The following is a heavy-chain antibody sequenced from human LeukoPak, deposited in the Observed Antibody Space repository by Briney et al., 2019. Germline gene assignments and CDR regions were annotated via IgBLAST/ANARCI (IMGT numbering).Heavy chain of an antibody. CDR2: LNDASNII. V-gene: IGHV3-23*01. J-gene: IGHJ4*02. D-gene: IGHD4-17*01. CDR3: ARERTGYGEDY. CDR1: GFPFSSYA. Sequence: GGSLRLSCAASGFPFSSYAMSWVRQAPGKGLEWVSTLNDASNIIYYADSVKGRFTISRDNSKNTVYLQMNSLRAEDTAVYYCARERTGYGEDYWGQGTLVTVSS.